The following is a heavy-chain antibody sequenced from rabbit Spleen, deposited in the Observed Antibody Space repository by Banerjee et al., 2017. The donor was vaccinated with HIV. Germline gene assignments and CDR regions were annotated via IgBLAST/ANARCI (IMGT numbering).Heavy chain of an antibody. CDR2: MHTAGIST. CDR1: GVSFNDKDV. Sequence: QEQLEESGGGLVKPEGSLTLTCKASGVSFNDKDVMCWVRQAPGKGLEWIACMHTAGISTWYASWAKGRFTISKTSSTTVTLQMTSLTAADTATYFCARGGGWNVGGYGAFDPWGPGTLVTVS. V-gene: IGHV1S45*01. CDR3: ARGGGWNVGGYGAFDP. D-gene: IGHD1-1*01. J-gene: IGHJ2*01.